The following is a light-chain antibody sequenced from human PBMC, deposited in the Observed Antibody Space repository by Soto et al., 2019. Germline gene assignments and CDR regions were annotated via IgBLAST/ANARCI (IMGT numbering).Light chain of an antibody. CDR2: YDD. CDR3: AAWDDSLNGVV. Sequence: QPALTQPPSVSEAPRQRVTISCSGSSSNIGNNAVNWYQQLPGKAPKLLIYYDDLLPSGVSDRFSGSKSGTSASLAISGLQSEDEADYYCAAWDDSLNGVVFGGGTKLTVL. V-gene: IGLV1-36*01. J-gene: IGLJ2*01. CDR1: SSNIGNNA.